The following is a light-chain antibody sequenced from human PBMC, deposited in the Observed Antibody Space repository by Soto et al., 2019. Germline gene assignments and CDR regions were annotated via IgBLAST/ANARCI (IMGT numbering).Light chain of an antibody. CDR2: GAS. J-gene: IGKJ1*01. CDR1: EGVGSS. CDR3: QQYNDWPRT. V-gene: IGKV3-15*01. Sequence: ETVMTQSPATLSVSPGERVTLSFRASEGVGSSLAWYQQKPGQAPRLLIYGASTTDPGIPARFRGIGSGTECTLPFSRLQSEDSEVYHGQQYNDWPRTLGQGNKV.